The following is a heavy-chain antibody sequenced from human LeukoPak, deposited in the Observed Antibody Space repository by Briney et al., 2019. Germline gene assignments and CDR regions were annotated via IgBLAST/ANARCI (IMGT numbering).Heavy chain of an antibody. V-gene: IGHV3-23*01. J-gene: IGHJ4*02. CDR2: ITGNGDYT. D-gene: IGHD2-15*01. CDR1: GFTFSSYW. CDR3: AKRGGISYGFFDS. Sequence: GGSLRLSCAASGFTFSSYWMSWVRQAPGKGLEWASAITGNGDYTDYADSVKGRFTISRDNSKNTAYLQMNSLRSEDTAVYYCAKRGGISYGFFDSWGQGTLVTVSS.